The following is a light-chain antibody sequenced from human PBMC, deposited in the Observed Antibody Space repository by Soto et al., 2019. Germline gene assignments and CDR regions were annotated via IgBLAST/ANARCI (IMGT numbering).Light chain of an antibody. CDR3: QQYGGSPIT. J-gene: IGKJ5*01. V-gene: IGKV3-20*01. CDR1: QSVSRR. CDR2: GAS. Sequence: EVVLTQSPGTLSLSPGVRATLSCRASQSVSRRLAWYQQRPGQSPRLLISGASMRGSGVPVRFIGSGSGTDFTLTITRLEPEDFAVYYCQQYGGSPITFGLGTRLEIK.